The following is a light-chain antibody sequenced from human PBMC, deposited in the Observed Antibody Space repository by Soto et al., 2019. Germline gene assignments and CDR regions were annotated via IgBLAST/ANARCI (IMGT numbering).Light chain of an antibody. V-gene: IGKV3-15*01. Sequence: EIVMTQSPATLSVSPGERATLSCRASQSVSTNLAWYQQRPGQAPRLLIYGASSRATGIPARFSGSGSGTEFTLTISRLQSEDFAVYYCQQYNKWPLFTFGPGTRVDMK. CDR1: QSVSTN. CDR2: GAS. J-gene: IGKJ3*01. CDR3: QQYNKWPLFT.